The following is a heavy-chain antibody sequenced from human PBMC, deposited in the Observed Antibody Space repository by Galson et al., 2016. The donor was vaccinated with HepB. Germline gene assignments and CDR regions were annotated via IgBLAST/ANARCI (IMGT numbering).Heavy chain of an antibody. Sequence: SLRLSCAASGFTFSSYAMSWVRQAPGKGLEWVSAISGSGGSTYYADSEKGRVSISRDNSKNTLYLQMNSLRAEDTAVYYCAKQWKRAYNAIYYYGMDVWGQGATVTVSS. CDR2: ISGSGGST. CDR3: AKQWKRAYNAIYYYGMDV. V-gene: IGHV3-23*01. CDR1: GFTFSSYA. D-gene: IGHD5-12*01. J-gene: IGHJ6*02.